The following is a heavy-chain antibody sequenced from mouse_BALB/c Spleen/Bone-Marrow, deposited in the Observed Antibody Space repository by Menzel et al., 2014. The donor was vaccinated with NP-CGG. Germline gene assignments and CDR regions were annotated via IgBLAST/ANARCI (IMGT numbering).Heavy chain of an antibody. CDR2: IRSKSNNYAT. Sequence: VNVVESGGGLVQPKGSLKLSCAASGFTFNTYAMNWVRQAPGKGLEWVARIRSKSNNYATYYADSVEDRFTISRDDSQSMLYLQMNNLKTEDTAMYYCVSHGSWFAYWGQGTLVTVSA. CDR1: GFTFNTYA. J-gene: IGHJ3*01. V-gene: IGHV10-1*02. CDR3: VSHGSWFAY.